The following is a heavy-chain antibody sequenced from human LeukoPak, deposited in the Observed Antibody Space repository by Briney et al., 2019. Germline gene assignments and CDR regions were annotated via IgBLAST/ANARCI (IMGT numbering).Heavy chain of an antibody. D-gene: IGHD2-8*01. J-gene: IGHJ6*03. CDR1: GGSFSGYY. V-gene: IGHV4-34*01. CDR2: INHSGST. CDR3: ATNGYYCMDV. Sequence: SETLSLTCAVYGGSFSGYYWNWIRQPPGKGLEWIGEINHSGSTNYNPSLKSRITISVDKSQNQFSLKVNSLTAADTAVYYCATNGYYCMDVWGKGTTVTVSS.